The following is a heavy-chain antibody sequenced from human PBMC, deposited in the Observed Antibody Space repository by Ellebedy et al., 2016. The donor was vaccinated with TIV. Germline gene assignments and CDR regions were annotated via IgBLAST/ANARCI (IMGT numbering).Heavy chain of an antibody. CDR1: GFTFGSYH. J-gene: IGHJ5*02. Sequence: GESLKISCAASGFTFGSYHMQWVRQAPGKGLEWVAVITPDGSYKTYADSVKGRFSVSRDNSKKTVDLQMNSLRPEDTAVYYCVRDGYSDTWYAKWFDPWGQGTLVMVSS. CDR3: VRDGYSDTWYAKWFDP. D-gene: IGHD5-12*01. V-gene: IGHV3-30*03. CDR2: ITPDGSYK.